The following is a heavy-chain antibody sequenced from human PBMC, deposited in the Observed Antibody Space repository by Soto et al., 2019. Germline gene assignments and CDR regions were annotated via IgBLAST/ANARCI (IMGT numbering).Heavy chain of an antibody. J-gene: IGHJ6*02. CDR1: GGSISSYY. V-gene: IGHV4-59*01. CDR3: ARTGPGTYSSSWYTPPVGMDV. CDR2: IYYSGST. D-gene: IGHD6-13*01. Sequence: SETLSRTCTVSGGSISSYYWSWIRQPPGKGLEWIGYIYYSGSTNYNPSLKGRVTISVDTSKNQFSLKLSSVTAADTAVYYCARTGPGTYSSSWYTPPVGMDVWGQGTTVTVSS.